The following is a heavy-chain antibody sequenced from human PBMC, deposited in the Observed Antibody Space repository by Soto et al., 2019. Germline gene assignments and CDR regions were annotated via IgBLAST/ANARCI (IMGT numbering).Heavy chain of an antibody. Sequence: ASVKVSNKDAAYTLTIYGIGCVRQEKEEGLERLGWNSAYNGNTNYASKLQCRVTMTTDTSTSPAYMELGSLSSDDTAVYYCARGSGVVIISRGMDVWGQGTTVTVSS. V-gene: IGHV1-18*04. CDR3: ARGSGVVIISRGMDV. D-gene: IGHD3-3*01. J-gene: IGHJ6*02. CDR2: NSAYNGNT. CDR1: AYTLTIYG.